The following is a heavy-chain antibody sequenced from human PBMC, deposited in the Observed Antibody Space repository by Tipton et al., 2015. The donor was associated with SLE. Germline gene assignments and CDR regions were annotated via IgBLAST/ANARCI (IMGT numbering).Heavy chain of an antibody. J-gene: IGHJ5*02. D-gene: IGHD3-3*01. CDR1: GYIFTGYY. V-gene: IGHV1-2*06. CDR3: ARKGIFGVLSWFDP. CDR2: INPNSGGT. Sequence: QLVQSGAEAKKPGASVKVSCKASGYIFTGYYLHWVRQAPGQGLEWMGRINPNSGGTNYAQKFQGRVTMTRDTSISTAYMELSRLRSDDTAVYYCARKGIFGVLSWFDPWGQGTLVTVSS.